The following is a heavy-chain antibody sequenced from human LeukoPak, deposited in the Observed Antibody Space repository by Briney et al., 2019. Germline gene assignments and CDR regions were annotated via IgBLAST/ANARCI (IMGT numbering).Heavy chain of an antibody. CDR1: GGSFSGYY. D-gene: IGHD3-16*02. Sequence: PSETLSLTCAVYGGSFSGYYWGWIRQPPGKGLEWIGSIYYSGSTYYNPSLKSRVTISVDTSKNQFSLKLSSVTAADTAVYYCARCSPIYDYVWGSYRYFPWFDPWGQGTLVTVSS. J-gene: IGHJ5*02. CDR3: ARCSPIYDYVWGSYRYFPWFDP. CDR2: IYYSGST. V-gene: IGHV4-39*07.